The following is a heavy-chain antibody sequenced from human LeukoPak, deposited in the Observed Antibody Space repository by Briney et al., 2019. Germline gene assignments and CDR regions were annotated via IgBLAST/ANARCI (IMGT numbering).Heavy chain of an antibody. CDR1: GGTFSSYA. CDR3: ARNSATWGDYRWFDP. Sequence: GASVKVSCKASGGTFSSYAISWVRQAPGQGLEWMGRIIPILGIANYAQKFQGRVTITADKSTSTAYMELSSLRSEDTAVYYCARNSATWGDYRWFDPWGQGTLVTVSS. J-gene: IGHJ5*02. CDR2: IIPILGIA. V-gene: IGHV1-69*04. D-gene: IGHD4-17*01.